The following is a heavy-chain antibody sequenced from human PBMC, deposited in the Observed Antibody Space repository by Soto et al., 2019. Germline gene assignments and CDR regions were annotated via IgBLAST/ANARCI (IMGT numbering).Heavy chain of an antibody. J-gene: IGHJ4*02. Sequence: QVQLVESGGGVVQPGRSLRLSCAASGFTFSSYGMHWVRQAPGKGLEWVAVISYDGSNKYYADSVKGRFTISRDNSKNTLYLQMNSLRAEDTAVYYCAKDRHRTVLDYWGQGTLVTVSS. CDR2: ISYDGSNK. CDR1: GFTFSSYG. CDR3: AKDRHRTVLDY. V-gene: IGHV3-30*18.